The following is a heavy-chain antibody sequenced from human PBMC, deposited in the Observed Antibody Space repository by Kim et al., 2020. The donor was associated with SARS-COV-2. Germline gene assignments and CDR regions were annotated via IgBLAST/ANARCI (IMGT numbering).Heavy chain of an antibody. J-gene: IGHJ4*02. CDR2: INYRGRT. CDR3: AREGGSVVTPDF. D-gene: IGHD4-4*01. V-gene: IGHV4-30-4*01. CDR1: GFSLSSGTYY. Sequence: SETLSLTCSVSGFSLSSGTYYWSWIRQTPGKGLEWLGYINYRGRTFYNPSLHRRVSISLDTSKNSFSLKLTSMTAADTAVYYCAREGGSVVTPDFWGQGTLVTVSS.